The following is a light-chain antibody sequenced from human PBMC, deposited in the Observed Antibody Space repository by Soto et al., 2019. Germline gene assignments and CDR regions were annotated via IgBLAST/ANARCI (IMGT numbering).Light chain of an antibody. V-gene: IGKV1-5*03. CDR3: QQFNNYPWT. CDR1: QSISSW. CDR2: KAS. Sequence: DIQMTQSPSTLSASVGDRVTITCRASQSISSWLAWYQQKPGKAPKLLIYKASSLESGVPSRFSGSGSGTEYTLTICSLPPDDFATYYCQQFNNYPWTFGQGTRVEIK. J-gene: IGKJ1*01.